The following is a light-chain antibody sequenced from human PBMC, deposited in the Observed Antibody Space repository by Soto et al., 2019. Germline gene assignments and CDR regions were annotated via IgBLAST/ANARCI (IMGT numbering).Light chain of an antibody. CDR1: SGSLASNY. CDR3: QSYDSSNQV. J-gene: IGLJ3*02. Sequence: NFMLTQPHSVSESPGKTVTISCTRSSGSLASNYVQWYQQRPGSAPSTVIYEDNQRPSGVPDRFSGSIDSSSNSASRTISGLKTEDEADYCCQSYDSSNQVFGGGTKLTVL. V-gene: IGLV6-57*03. CDR2: EDN.